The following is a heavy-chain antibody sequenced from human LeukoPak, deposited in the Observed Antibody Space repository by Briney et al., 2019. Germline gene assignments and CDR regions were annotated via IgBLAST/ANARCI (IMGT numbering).Heavy chain of an antibody. J-gene: IGHJ4*02. Sequence: GGSLRLSCAASGFTFSSYSMNWVRQAPGKGLEWVSSISSSSSYIYYADSVKGRFTISRDNAKNSLYLQMNSLRAEDTAVYYCARDWTVAGPPFDYWGQGTLVTVSS. D-gene: IGHD6-19*01. CDR1: GFTFSSYS. CDR2: ISSSSSYI. V-gene: IGHV3-21*01. CDR3: ARDWTVAGPPFDY.